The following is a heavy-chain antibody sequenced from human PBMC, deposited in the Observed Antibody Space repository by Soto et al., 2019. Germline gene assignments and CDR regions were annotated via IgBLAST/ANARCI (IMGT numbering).Heavy chain of an antibody. CDR3: ARDLQHGRITIFDY. CDR2: IYYSGST. D-gene: IGHD3-9*01. J-gene: IGHJ4*02. V-gene: IGHV4-31*03. CDR1: GSSITSGDYY. Sequence: PAETLSLTCTISGSSITSGDYYWSWIRQHPGKGLEWIGYIYYSGSTYYNPSLKSRVTISLDTSKNQFSLELSSVTAADTAVYYCARDLQHGRITIFDYWGQGTLVTVSS.